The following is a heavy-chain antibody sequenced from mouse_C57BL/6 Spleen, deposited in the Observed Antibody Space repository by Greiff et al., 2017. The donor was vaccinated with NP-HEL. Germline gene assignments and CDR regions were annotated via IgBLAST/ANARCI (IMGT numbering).Heavy chain of an antibody. CDR3: ARHEEGYYYGSSSYAMDY. CDR1: GYTFTEYT. CDR2: FYPGSGSI. V-gene: IGHV1-62-2*01. J-gene: IGHJ4*01. Sequence: QVQLKESGAELVKPGASVKLSCKASGYTFTEYTIHWVKQRSGQGLEWIGWFYPGSGSIKYNEKFKDKATLTADKSSSTVYMELSRLTSEDSAVYFCARHEEGYYYGSSSYAMDYWGQGTSVTVSS. D-gene: IGHD1-1*01.